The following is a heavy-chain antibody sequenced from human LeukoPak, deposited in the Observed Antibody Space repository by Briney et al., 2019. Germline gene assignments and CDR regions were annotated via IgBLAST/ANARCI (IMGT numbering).Heavy chain of an antibody. CDR1: GFTFSSYA. Sequence: GGSLRLSCVASGFTFSSYAMSWVRQAPGKGLEWVSAISGSDGSTYYADSVKGRFTISRDNSKNTLYLQMNSLRAEDTAVYYCAKGGMVRGVMNYWGQGTLVTVSS. CDR2: ISGSDGST. D-gene: IGHD3-10*01. CDR3: AKGGMVRGVMNY. V-gene: IGHV3-23*01. J-gene: IGHJ4*02.